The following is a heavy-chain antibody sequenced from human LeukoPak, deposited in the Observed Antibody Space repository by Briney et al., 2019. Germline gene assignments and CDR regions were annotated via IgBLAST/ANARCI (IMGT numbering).Heavy chain of an antibody. D-gene: IGHD6-19*01. CDR3: ARDVSSSSIAVAVGYYYYYYMDV. V-gene: IGHV4-4*07. CDR2: IYTSGST. Sequence: SETLSLTCTVSGGSISSYYWSWIRQPAGKGLEWIGRIYTSGSTNYNPSLKSRVTMSVDTSKNQLSLKLSSVTAADTAVYYCARDVSSSSIAVAVGYYYYYYMDVWGKGTTVTVSS. J-gene: IGHJ6*03. CDR1: GGSISSYY.